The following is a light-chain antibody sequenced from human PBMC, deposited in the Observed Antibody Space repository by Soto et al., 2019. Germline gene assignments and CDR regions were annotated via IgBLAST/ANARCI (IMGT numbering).Light chain of an antibody. V-gene: IGLV2-14*01. Sequence: QSVLTQPPSASGTPGQRVTISCSGSSSNIGSNTVNWYQQHPGKAPKLMIYEVSNRPSGVSDRFSGSKSANTASLTISGLQAEDEADYYCSSYTSSSTLVFGGGTKLTVL. CDR2: EVS. CDR1: SSNIGSNT. J-gene: IGLJ3*02. CDR3: SSYTSSSTLV.